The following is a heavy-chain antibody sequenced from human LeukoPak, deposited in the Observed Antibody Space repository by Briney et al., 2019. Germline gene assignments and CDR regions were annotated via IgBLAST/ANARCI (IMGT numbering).Heavy chain of an antibody. J-gene: IGHJ4*02. D-gene: IGHD3-22*01. V-gene: IGHV1-69*05. CDR3: ASHSSGYYSNFDY. Sequence: SVKVSCKASGGTFSSYAISWVRQAPGQGLEWTGGIIPIFGTANYAQKFQGRVTITTDESTSTAYMEVSSLRSEDTAVYYCASHSSGYYSNFDYWGQGTLVTVSS. CDR1: GGTFSSYA. CDR2: IIPIFGTA.